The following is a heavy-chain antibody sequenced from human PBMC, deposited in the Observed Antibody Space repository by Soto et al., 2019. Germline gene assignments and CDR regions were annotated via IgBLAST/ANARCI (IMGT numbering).Heavy chain of an antibody. CDR3: ARERYSGYDYGGVFDY. CDR1: GFTFSDYY. CDR2: ISSSSSYT. V-gene: IGHV3-11*06. Sequence: PGGSLRLSCAASGFTFSDYYMSWIRQAPGKGLEWVSYISSSSSYTNYADSVKGRFTISRDNAKNSLYLQMNSLRAEDTAVYYCARERYSGYDYGGVFDYWGQGTLVTVSS. D-gene: IGHD5-12*01. J-gene: IGHJ4*02.